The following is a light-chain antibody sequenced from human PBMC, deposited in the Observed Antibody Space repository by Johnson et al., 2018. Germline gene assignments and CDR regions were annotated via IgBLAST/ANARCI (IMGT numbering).Light chain of an antibody. Sequence: QSVLTQPPSVSAAPGQKVTISCSGSSSNIGNNYVSWYQQLPGTAPKLLIYENNKRPSGIPDRFSGSQSGTSATLGIPGLQTGDEADHYCGTWDSSLSAGNVFGTGTKVTVL. CDR3: GTWDSSLSAGNV. CDR1: SSNIGNNY. J-gene: IGLJ1*01. V-gene: IGLV1-51*02. CDR2: ENN.